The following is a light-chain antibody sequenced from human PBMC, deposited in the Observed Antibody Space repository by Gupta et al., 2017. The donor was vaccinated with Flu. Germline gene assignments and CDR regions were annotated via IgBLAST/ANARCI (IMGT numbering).Light chain of an antibody. CDR3: QAWDSSTENVV. Sequence: SYALTQPPSVSVSPGQTASITCSGDKLGDKYACWYQQKPGQSPVLVIYKDSKRPSGIPERFSGSNSGNTATLTISGTQAMDEADYYCQAWDSSTENVVFGGGTKLTVL. J-gene: IGLJ2*01. CDR1: KLGDKY. CDR2: KDS. V-gene: IGLV3-1*01.